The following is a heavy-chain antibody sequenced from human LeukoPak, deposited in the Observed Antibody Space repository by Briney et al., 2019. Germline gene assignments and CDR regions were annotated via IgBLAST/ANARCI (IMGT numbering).Heavy chain of an antibody. CDR2: INHSGST. CDR3: ARNVGATNWFDP. V-gene: IGHV4-34*01. J-gene: IGHJ5*02. D-gene: IGHD1-26*01. Sequence: SETLSLTCAVYGGSFSGYYWSWIRQPPGKGLEWIGEINHSGSTNYNPSLKSRVTISVDTSKNQFSLKLSSVTAADTAMYYCARNVGATNWFDPLGQGTLVTVSS. CDR1: GGSFSGYY.